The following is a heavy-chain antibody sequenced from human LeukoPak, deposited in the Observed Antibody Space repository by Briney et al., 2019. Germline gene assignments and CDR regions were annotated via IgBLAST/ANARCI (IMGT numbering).Heavy chain of an antibody. CDR3: AKWGDYDVLTGYYVSDY. J-gene: IGHJ4*02. Sequence: GGSLRLSCAASGFTFSNYAMSWVRQAPGKGLEWVSAITGGGSGIYYADSVKSRFTISRDNSKNTLYLQINSLRAEDTAVYYCAKWGDYDVLTGYYVSDYWGQGTLVTVSS. CDR1: GFTFSNYA. D-gene: IGHD3-9*01. V-gene: IGHV3-23*01. CDR2: ITGGGSGI.